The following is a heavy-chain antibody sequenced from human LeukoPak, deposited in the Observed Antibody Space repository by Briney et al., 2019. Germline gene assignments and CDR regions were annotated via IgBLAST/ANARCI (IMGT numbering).Heavy chain of an antibody. CDR3: ARYPGDYGDFPFDY. CDR1: GFTVSNNY. CDR2: INWNGGST. J-gene: IGHJ4*02. Sequence: PGGSLRLSCAASGFTVSNNYMTWVRQAPGKGLEWVSGINWNGGSTGYADSVKGRFTISRDNAKNSLYLQMNSLRAEDTALYYCARYPGDYGDFPFDYWGQGTLVTVSS. D-gene: IGHD4-17*01. V-gene: IGHV3-20*04.